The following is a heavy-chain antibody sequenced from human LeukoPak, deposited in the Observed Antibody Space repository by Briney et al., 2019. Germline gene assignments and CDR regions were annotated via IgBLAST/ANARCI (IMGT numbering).Heavy chain of an antibody. J-gene: IGHJ4*02. Sequence: GGSLRLSCAASGFTFSSYGMHWVRQAPGKGLEWVAVIWYDGSNKYYADSVKGRFTISRDNSKNTLYLQMNSLRAEDTAVYYCARRYNWNDPFDYWGQGTPVTVSS. V-gene: IGHV3-33*01. CDR2: IWYDGSNK. CDR3: ARRYNWNDPFDY. D-gene: IGHD1-20*01. CDR1: GFTFSSYG.